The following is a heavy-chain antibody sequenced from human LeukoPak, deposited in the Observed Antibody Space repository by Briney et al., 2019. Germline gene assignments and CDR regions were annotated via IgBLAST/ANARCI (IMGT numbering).Heavy chain of an antibody. CDR2: INDSGGSA. V-gene: IGHV3-23*01. D-gene: IGHD6-19*01. CDR3: ARGVSGWPYYLDH. J-gene: IGHJ4*02. CDR1: GFTFSNSV. Sequence: GGSLRLSCAASGFTFSNSVVSWVRQAPGKGLEWVSSINDSGGSAYYADSVKGRFTISRDNSKNTLYLQMNSLRAEDTAVYYCARGVSGWPYYLDHWGQGALVTVSS.